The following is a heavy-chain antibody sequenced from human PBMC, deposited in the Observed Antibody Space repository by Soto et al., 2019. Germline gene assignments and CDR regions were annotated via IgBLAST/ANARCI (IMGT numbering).Heavy chain of an antibody. CDR2: IYYSGST. CDR1: GGSISSSSYY. CDR3: ARGPGILNP. J-gene: IGHJ5*02. Sequence: SETLSLTCTVSGGSISSSSYYWGWIRQPPGKGLEWIGSIYYSGSTYYNPSLKSRVTISVDTSKNQFSLKLSSVTAADTAVYYCARGPGILNPWGQGILVTSPQ. V-gene: IGHV4-39*01. D-gene: IGHD3-9*01.